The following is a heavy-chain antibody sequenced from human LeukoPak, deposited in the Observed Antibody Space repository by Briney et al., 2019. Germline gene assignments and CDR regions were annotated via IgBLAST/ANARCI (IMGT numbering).Heavy chain of an antibody. Sequence: PGGSLRLSCAASGFTFSSYAMSWVRQAPGKGLEWVSFIYSGGSTYYADSVKGRFTISRHNSKNTLYLQMHSLRTEDTAVYYCARAASGDHFDYWGQGTLVTVSS. CDR2: IYSGGST. V-gene: IGHV3-53*04. CDR3: ARAASGDHFDY. CDR1: GFTFSSYA. J-gene: IGHJ4*02. D-gene: IGHD4-17*01.